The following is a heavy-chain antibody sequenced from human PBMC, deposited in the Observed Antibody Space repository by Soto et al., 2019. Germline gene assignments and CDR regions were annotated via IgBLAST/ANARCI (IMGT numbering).Heavy chain of an antibody. J-gene: IGHJ6*02. D-gene: IGHD3-3*01. CDR1: GGSISGYY. CDR3: ARGLTIFGVVTGKTGIDV. Sequence: PSETLSLTCTVSGGSISGYYWSWIRQPPGKGLEWIGYMYNTGSTVYNPSFKSRVTISVDTSKNQFSLKLSSVTAADTAVYYCARGLTIFGVVTGKTGIDVWGQGTTVTVSS. CDR2: MYNTGST. V-gene: IGHV4-59*01.